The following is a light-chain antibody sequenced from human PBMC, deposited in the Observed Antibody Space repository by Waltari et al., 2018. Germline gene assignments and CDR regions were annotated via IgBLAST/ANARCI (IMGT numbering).Light chain of an antibody. CDR1: PSISSY. CDR2: AAS. Sequence: DIQMTQSPSSLSASVGDRVTITCQASPSISSYLNWYQQKPGKALKLLIYAASSLQSGVPSRFSGSGSGTDFTLTISSLQPEDFATYYCQQSYSTPQTFGPGTKVDIK. CDR3: QQSYSTPQT. J-gene: IGKJ3*01. V-gene: IGKV1-39*01.